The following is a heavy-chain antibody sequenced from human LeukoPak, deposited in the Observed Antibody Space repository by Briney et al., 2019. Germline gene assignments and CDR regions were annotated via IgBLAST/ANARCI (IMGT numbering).Heavy chain of an antibody. CDR1: GFIVSGDF. CDR2: IYSDGST. V-gene: IGHV3-53*01. Sequence: GGSLRLSCAASGFIVSGDFMSWVRQAPGKGLEWVSVIYSDGSTYCADSVKGRFTISRDNSKNTQDLQMTGLRAEDTAVYYCARERGRGRDSPWFDYWGQGTLVTVSS. J-gene: IGHJ4*02. D-gene: IGHD1-26*01. CDR3: ARERGRGRDSPWFDY.